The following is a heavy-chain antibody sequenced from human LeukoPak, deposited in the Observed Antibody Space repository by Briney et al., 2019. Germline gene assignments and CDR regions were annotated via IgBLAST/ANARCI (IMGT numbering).Heavy chain of an antibody. V-gene: IGHV4-39*01. CDR3: ARVTVVSSGDTYFPGYFDY. D-gene: IGHD2-15*01. Sequence: PSETLSLTCSVSGGSISSTTYYWGWIRQPPGKGLEWIGSIYYSGSTYYNPSLKSRVAISVGTSKNQVSLNLRSVTAADTAVFYCARVTVVSSGDTYFPGYFDYWGQGTLVTVSS. J-gene: IGHJ4*02. CDR2: IYYSGST. CDR1: GGSISSTTYY.